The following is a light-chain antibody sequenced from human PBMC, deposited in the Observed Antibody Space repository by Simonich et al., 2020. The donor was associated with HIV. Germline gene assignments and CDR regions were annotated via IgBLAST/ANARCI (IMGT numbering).Light chain of an antibody. J-gene: IGKJ4*01. Sequence: EIVLTQSPATLSSSPGERSTLSCTASESVSRYLAWYHQKPGQAPRLLIYDASNRATGIPARFSGSGSGTDFTLTISSLEPEDFAVYYCLQRSNWPLTFGGGTKVEIK. CDR3: LQRSNWPLT. V-gene: IGKV3-11*01. CDR1: ESVSRY. CDR2: DAS.